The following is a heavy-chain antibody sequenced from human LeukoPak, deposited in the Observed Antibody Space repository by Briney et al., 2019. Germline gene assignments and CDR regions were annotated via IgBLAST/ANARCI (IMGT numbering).Heavy chain of an antibody. CDR2: INHSGST. J-gene: IGHJ5*02. D-gene: IGHD2-2*02. Sequence: LRLSCAASGFTFSSYGMHWVRQAPGKGLEWIGEINHSGSTNYNPSLKSRVTISVDTSKNQFSLKLSSVTAADTAVYYCARGDIVVVPAAIAMGTNWFDPWGQGTLVTVSS. CDR1: GFTFSSYG. V-gene: IGHV4-34*01. CDR3: ARGDIVVVPAAIAMGTNWFDP.